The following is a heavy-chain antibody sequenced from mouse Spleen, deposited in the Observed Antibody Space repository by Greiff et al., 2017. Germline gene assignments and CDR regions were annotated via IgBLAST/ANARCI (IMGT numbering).Heavy chain of an antibody. D-gene: IGHD1-1*02. V-gene: IGHV1-82*01. J-gene: IGHJ3*01. CDR2: IYPGDGDT. CDR3: ARSDYGGFAY. Sequence: LVESGPELVKPGASVKISCKASGYAFSSSWMNWVKQRPGKGLEWIGRIYPGDGDTNYNGKFKGKATLTADKSSSTAYMQLSSLTSEDSAVYFCARSDYGGFAYWGQGTLVTVSA. CDR1: GYAFSSSW.